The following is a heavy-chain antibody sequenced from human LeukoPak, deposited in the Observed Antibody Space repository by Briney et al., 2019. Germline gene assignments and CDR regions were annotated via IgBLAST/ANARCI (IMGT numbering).Heavy chain of an antibody. CDR1: GFTFSSYA. D-gene: IGHD2-15*01. V-gene: IGHV3-30-3*01. J-gene: IGHJ6*02. CDR2: ISYDGSNK. CDR3: ARDLDVVVVAAQPYYYYGMDV. Sequence: GRSLRLSCAASGFTFSSYAMLWVRQAPGKGLEWVAVISYDGSNKYYADSVKGRFTISRDNSKNTLYLQMNSLRAEDTAVYYCARDLDVVVVAAQPYYYYGMDVWGQGTTVTVSS.